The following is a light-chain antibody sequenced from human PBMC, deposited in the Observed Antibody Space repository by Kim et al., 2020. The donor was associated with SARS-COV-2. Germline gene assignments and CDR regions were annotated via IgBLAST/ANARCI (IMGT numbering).Light chain of an antibody. CDR3: QHYGGSVT. CDR1: QSVSHYY. J-gene: IGKJ4*01. Sequence: LSPGERATLSCRASQSVSHYYLAWYRQKPGQAPRLLIYGTSNRDTGIPDRFSGSGSGTDFTLTISRLEPEDFAVYYCQHYGGSVTFGGGTKVDIK. V-gene: IGKV3-20*01. CDR2: GTS.